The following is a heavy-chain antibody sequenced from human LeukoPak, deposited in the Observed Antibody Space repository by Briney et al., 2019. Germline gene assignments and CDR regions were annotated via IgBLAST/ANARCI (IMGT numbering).Heavy chain of an antibody. CDR2: IQDDGATT. V-gene: IGHV3-30*02. D-gene: IGHD3-22*01. CDR1: GLTFSNFP. J-gene: IGHJ4*02. Sequence: GGSLRLSCAASGLTFSNFPMHWVRQAPGKGLEWVALIQDDGATTNYVDSVRGRFSISRDNSKSTVYLQMNSLKPDDTAVYYCATQSITLVVVISPFDYWGQGTLVTVSS. CDR3: ATQSITLVVVISPFDY.